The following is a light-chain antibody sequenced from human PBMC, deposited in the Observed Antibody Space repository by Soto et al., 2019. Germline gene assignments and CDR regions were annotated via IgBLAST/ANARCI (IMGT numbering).Light chain of an antibody. V-gene: IGLV1-47*02. Sequence: QTVVTQPPSASGTPGQRVTISCSGSSSNIGSNYVYWYQQLPGTAPKLLIYSNNQRPSGVPDRFSGSKSGTSASLAISGLRSEDEADYYCAAWDDSLSAVFGGGTKVTVL. CDR3: AAWDDSLSAV. J-gene: IGLJ2*01. CDR2: SNN. CDR1: SSNIGSNY.